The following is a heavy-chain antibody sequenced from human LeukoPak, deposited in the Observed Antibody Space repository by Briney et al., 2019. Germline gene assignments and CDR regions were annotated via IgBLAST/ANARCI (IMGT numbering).Heavy chain of an antibody. CDR2: ISSSSSYI. V-gene: IGHV3-21*04. Sequence: GGSLRLSCAASGFTFSSYSMNWVRQAPGKGLEWVSSISSSSSYIYYADSVKGRFTISRDNAKNSLYLQMNSLRAEDTALYYCAKSLMPGYYRVDAYYYYYMDVWGKGTTVTVSS. CDR3: AKSLMPGYYRVDAYYYYYMDV. J-gene: IGHJ6*03. CDR1: GFTFSSYS. D-gene: IGHD3-9*01.